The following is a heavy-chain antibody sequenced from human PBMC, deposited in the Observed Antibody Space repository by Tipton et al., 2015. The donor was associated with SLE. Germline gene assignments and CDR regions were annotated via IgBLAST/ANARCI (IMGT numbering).Heavy chain of an antibody. D-gene: IGHD3-3*01. J-gene: IGHJ4*02. CDR2: IYYSGST. CDR3: VSPFSRDY. V-gene: IGHV4-39*01. Sequence: TLSLTCTVSGGSISSSSYYWGWIRQPPGKGLEWIGSIYYSGSTYYNPSLKSRVTISVDTSKNQFSLKLSSVTAADTAVYYCVSPFSRDYWGQGTLVTVSS. CDR1: GGSISSSSYY.